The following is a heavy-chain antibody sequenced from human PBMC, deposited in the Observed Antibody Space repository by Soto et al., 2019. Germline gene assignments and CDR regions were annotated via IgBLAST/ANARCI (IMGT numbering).Heavy chain of an antibody. CDR2: SSNNGTFT. D-gene: IGHD3-10*02. Sequence: QVQLVESGGGLVKPGGSLRLTCAASGFSISDHYMSWIRQAPGKGLEWVSYSSNNGTFTKYADSVKGRFSISRDNAKNSLYLEINSLRGEDTAIYYCARSGDNYNVLDYWGQVTPVTVSS. CDR1: GFSISDHY. CDR3: ARSGDNYNVLDY. J-gene: IGHJ4*02. V-gene: IGHV3-11*05.